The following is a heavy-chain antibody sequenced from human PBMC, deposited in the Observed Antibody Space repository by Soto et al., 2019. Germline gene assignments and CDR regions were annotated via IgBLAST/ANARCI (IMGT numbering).Heavy chain of an antibody. D-gene: IGHD6-6*01. Sequence: EVQLVESGGGLVKPGGSLRLSCAASGFTFSSYSMNWVRQAPGKGLEWVSSISSSSSYKYYADSVKGRFTISRDNAKNTLYRPMNILRADDTAKSDSAGAPTRIGARGSHRGYYYGMDGWVQGTTVTVSS. CDR1: GFTFSSYS. CDR3: AGAPTRIGARGSHRGYYYGMDG. V-gene: IGHV3-21*01. CDR2: ISSSSSYK. J-gene: IGHJ6*02.